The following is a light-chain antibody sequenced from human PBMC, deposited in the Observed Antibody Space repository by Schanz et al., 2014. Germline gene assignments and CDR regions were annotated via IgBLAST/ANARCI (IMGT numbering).Light chain of an antibody. CDR3: CSYAGSSTHWV. Sequence: QSALIQPPSVSGSPGQSVTISCTGTSSDVESYDHPGTVPKSMIYNVNTQPSGVPDRFSGSKSGNTASLTISGLQAEDEADYYCCSYAGSSTHWVFGGGTKLTVL. V-gene: IGLV2-23*02. CDR1: SSDVESYD. J-gene: IGLJ3*02. CDR2: NVN.